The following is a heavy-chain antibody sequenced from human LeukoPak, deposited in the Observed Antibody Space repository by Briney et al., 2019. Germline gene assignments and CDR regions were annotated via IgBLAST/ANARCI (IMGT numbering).Heavy chain of an antibody. V-gene: IGHV4-59*01. CDR1: GGSISSYY. Sequence: SETLSLTCTVSGGSISSYYWSWIRQPPGKGLEWIGYIYYSGSTNYNPSLKSRVTISVDTPKNQFSLKLSSVTAADTAVYYCAREPGTGLAAADIDYWGQGTLVTVSS. CDR2: IYYSGST. CDR3: AREPGTGLAAADIDY. D-gene: IGHD6-13*01. J-gene: IGHJ4*02.